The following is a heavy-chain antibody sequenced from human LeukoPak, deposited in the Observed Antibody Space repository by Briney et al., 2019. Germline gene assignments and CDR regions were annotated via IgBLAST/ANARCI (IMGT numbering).Heavy chain of an antibody. D-gene: IGHD3-22*01. V-gene: IGHV3-23*01. CDR2: ISVSGGTT. CDR1: GFAFSSYA. CDR3: AKDVSGYYYYFDY. J-gene: IGHJ4*02. Sequence: GGSLRLSCAASGFAFSSYAMSWVRQAPGKGPEWVSAISVSGGTTYYADPVKGRFTISRDNSKNTLYLQMNSLRAEDTAVYYCAKDVSGYYYYFDYWGQGTLVTVSS.